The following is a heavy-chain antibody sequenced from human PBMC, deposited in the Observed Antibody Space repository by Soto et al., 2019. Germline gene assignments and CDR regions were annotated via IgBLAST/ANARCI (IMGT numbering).Heavy chain of an antibody. Sequence: GESLKISCKGSGYNFAIYWIGWVRQMPGKGLEWMGNIFSGDSNARYSPSFQGQVTISADESISTAYLQWNSLKASDTAMYYCATWRGSSWFDYWGQGTLVTVSS. CDR3: ATWRGSSWFDY. CDR2: IFSGDSNA. J-gene: IGHJ4*02. V-gene: IGHV5-51*01. D-gene: IGHD6-13*01. CDR1: GYNFAIYW.